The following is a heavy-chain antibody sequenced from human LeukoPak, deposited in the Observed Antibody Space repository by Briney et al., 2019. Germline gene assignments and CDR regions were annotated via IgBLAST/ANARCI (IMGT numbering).Heavy chain of an antibody. Sequence: SETLSLTCTVSGGSISSYYWSWIRQPPGKGLEWIGYIYYSGSTNYNPSLKSRVTISVDTSKNQFSLKLNSVTAADTAVYYCAREYFSANYFFYYMDVWGTGTTVTVSS. V-gene: IGHV4-59*01. CDR1: GGSISSYY. CDR3: AREYFSANYFFYYMDV. J-gene: IGHJ6*03. CDR2: IYYSGST. D-gene: IGHD3-3*01.